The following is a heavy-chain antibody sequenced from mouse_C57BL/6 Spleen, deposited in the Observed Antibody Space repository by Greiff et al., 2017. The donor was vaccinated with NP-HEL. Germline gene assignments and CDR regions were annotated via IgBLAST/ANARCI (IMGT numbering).Heavy chain of an antibody. Sequence: EVQLQQSGPELVKPGASVKISCKASGYTFTDYYMNWVKQSHGKSLEWIGDINPNNGGTSYNQKFKGKATLTVDKSSSTAYMELRSLTSEDSAVYYCALPYYYGELNAMDYWGQGTSVTVSS. CDR2: INPNNGGT. D-gene: IGHD1-1*01. CDR1: GYTFTDYY. J-gene: IGHJ4*01. CDR3: ALPYYYGELNAMDY. V-gene: IGHV1-26*01.